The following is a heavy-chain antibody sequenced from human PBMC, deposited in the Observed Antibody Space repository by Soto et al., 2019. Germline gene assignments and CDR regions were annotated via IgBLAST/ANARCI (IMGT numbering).Heavy chain of an antibody. CDR3: ARFSQYSGYGVYYYYYYMDV. V-gene: IGHV1-18*01. CDR2: ISAYNGNT. CDR1: GYTFTSYG. D-gene: IGHD5-12*01. Sequence: ASVKVSCKASGYTFTSYGISWVRQAPGQGLEWMGWISAYNGNTNYAQKLQGRVTMTTDTSTSTAYMELRSLRSDDTAVYYCARFSQYSGYGVYYYYYYMDVWGKGTKVTVSS. J-gene: IGHJ6*03.